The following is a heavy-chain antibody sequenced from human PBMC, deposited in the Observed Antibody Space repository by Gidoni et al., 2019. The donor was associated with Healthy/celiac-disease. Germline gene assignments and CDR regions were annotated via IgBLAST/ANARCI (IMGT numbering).Heavy chain of an antibody. CDR3: ARASEVPDAFDI. J-gene: IGHJ3*02. CDR2: ISSYNGNT. V-gene: IGHV1-18*01. Sequence: QVQLVQSGAEVKRPGASVKVSCKASGYTFTSYGISWVRQGPGQGLEWMGWISSYNGNTNYAQKLQGKVTMTTDSSTSTAYMELRSLRSDDTAVYYCARASEVPDAFDIWGQGTMVTVSS. CDR1: GYTFTSYG. D-gene: IGHD3-10*01.